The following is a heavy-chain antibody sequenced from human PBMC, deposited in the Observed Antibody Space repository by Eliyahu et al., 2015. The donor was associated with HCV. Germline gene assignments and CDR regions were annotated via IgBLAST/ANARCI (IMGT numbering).Heavy chain of an antibody. CDR3: ARTGWLDY. J-gene: IGHJ4*02. D-gene: IGHD2-15*01. CDR2: INAGNGNT. Sequence: QVQLVQSGAEVKKPGASVKVSCKASGYTFSSYVMHWVRQAPGQGLEWMGWINAGNGNTKYSQKFQGRVTITRDTSANTAYMEVSSLRSEDTAVYYCARTGWLDYWGQGTLVTVSS. CDR1: GYTFSSYV. V-gene: IGHV1-3*01.